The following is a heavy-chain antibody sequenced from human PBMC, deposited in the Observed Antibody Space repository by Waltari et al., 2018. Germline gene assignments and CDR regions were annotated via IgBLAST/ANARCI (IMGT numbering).Heavy chain of an antibody. CDR1: GGTFSSYA. J-gene: IGHJ5*02. Sequence: QVQLVQSGAEVKKPGSSVKVSCKASGGTFSSYAISWVRQAPGHGLEWMGGIIPIFGTANYAQKFQGRVTITADESTSTAYMELSSLRSEDTAVYYCVPETYYYDSSGYTTWFDPWGQGTLVTVSS. CDR3: VPETYYYDSSGYTTWFDP. CDR2: IIPIFGTA. D-gene: IGHD3-22*01. V-gene: IGHV1-69*01.